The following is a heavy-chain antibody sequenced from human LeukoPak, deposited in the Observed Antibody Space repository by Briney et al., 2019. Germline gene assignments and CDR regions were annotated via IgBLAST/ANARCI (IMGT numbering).Heavy chain of an antibody. CDR2: ISTKSDYI. Sequence: GGSLRLSCAGSGFTFRYYSMTWVRQAPGKGLEWVSSISTKSDYIHYADSVKGRFTISRDNANNSVYLQMNSLTAEDTAVYYCARVGGEYVVSDYWGQGTLVAVSP. D-gene: IGHD3-16*01. J-gene: IGHJ4*02. V-gene: IGHV3-21*01. CDR1: GFTFRYYS. CDR3: ARVGGEYVVSDY.